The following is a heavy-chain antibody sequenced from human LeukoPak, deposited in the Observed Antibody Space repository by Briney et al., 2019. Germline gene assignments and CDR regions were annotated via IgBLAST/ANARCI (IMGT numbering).Heavy chain of an antibody. Sequence: PGGSLRLSCAASGFTFSSYAMSWVRQAPGKGLEWVSAISGSGGSTYYADSVKGRFTISRDNSKNTLYLQMNSLRAEDTAVYYCVRNPTAHTSAYYLPVNIWGQGTMVTVSS. J-gene: IGHJ3*02. CDR3: VRNPTAHTSAYYLPVNI. D-gene: IGHD3-22*01. CDR2: ISGSGGST. CDR1: GFTFSSYA. V-gene: IGHV3-23*01.